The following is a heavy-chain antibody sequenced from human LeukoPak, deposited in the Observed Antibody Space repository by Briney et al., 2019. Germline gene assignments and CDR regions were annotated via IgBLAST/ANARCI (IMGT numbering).Heavy chain of an antibody. D-gene: IGHD1-26*01. CDR3: ARGGGYPRGFPGY. J-gene: IGHJ4*02. V-gene: IGHV1-46*01. Sequence: ASAKVSCKASGYTFTSHYMHWVRQAPGQGLEWMGIINPSSGGTSYTQKFQGRVTMTRDTSTSTVYVELSSLRSEDSAVYYCARGGGYPRGFPGYWGQGTLVTVSS. CDR2: INPSSGGT. CDR1: GYTFTSHY.